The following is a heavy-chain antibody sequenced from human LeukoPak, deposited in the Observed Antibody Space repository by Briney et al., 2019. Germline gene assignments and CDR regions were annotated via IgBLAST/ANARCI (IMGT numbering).Heavy chain of an antibody. CDR3: ARGYQLLYPPSYYFDY. CDR1: GFTFSDYY. Sequence: GGSLRLSCAASGFTFSDYYMSWIRQAPGKGLEWVSYISSSGSTIYYADSVKGRFTISRDNAKNSLYLQMNSLRAEDKAVYYCARGYQLLYPPSYYFDYWGQGTLVTVSS. J-gene: IGHJ4*02. V-gene: IGHV3-11*04. D-gene: IGHD2-2*02. CDR2: ISSSGSTI.